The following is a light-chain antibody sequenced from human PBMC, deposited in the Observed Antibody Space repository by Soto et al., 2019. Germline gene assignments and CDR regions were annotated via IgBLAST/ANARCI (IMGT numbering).Light chain of an antibody. CDR3: ASWDDSLSGGV. CDR2: TDY. V-gene: IGLV1-40*01. CDR1: SSNIGAGFD. Sequence: QSVLTQPPSVSGAPGQRVTISCTGSSSNIGAGFDVHWYQQLPGTAPKLLIYTDYQRPSGVPDRFSGSKSGTSASLAISGLQSEDEADYYCASWDDSLSGGVFGGGTQLTVL. J-gene: IGLJ3*02.